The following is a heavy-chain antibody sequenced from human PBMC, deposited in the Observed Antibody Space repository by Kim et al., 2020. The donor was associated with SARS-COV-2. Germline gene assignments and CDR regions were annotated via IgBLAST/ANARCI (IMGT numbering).Heavy chain of an antibody. J-gene: IGHJ4*02. CDR3: SGIEY. CDR1: GFTFSSYN. Sequence: GGSLRLSCVASGFTFSSYNINWVRQAPGKGLEWVALIWYDGSKTYYADSVEGRFTISRDNSKNTLYLQMNSLRAEDTAVYYCSGIEYWGQGTPVTVSS. CDR2: IWYDGSKT. V-gene: IGHV3-33*01.